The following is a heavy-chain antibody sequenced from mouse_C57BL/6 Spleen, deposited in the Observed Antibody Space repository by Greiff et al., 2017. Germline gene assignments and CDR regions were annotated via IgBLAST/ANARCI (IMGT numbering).Heavy chain of an antibody. CDR3: ARFPFITTVVADY. D-gene: IGHD1-1*01. Sequence: VQLQQSGAELVKPGASVKLSCKASGYTFTSYWMQWVKQRPGQGLEWIGEIDPSDSYTNYNQKFKGKATLTVDTSSSTAYMQLSSLTSEDSAVYYCARFPFITTVVADYWGQGTTLTVSS. J-gene: IGHJ2*01. V-gene: IGHV1-50*01. CDR1: GYTFTSYW. CDR2: IDPSDSYT.